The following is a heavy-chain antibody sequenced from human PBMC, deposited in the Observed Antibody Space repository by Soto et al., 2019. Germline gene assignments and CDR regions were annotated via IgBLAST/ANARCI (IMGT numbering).Heavy chain of an antibody. V-gene: IGHV3-23*01. CDR1: GFTFNSYA. Sequence: EVQLLESGGGLVQPGGSLRLSCVASGFTFNSYAMSWVRQAPGKGLEWVSGISGSGGNTYYADSVKGRFTISRDNFKNTLYLQMNSLRAEDTAVYYCAKIDYYDSRGYAPLFDYWGQGTPVTVSS. CDR3: AKIDYYDSRGYAPLFDY. D-gene: IGHD3-22*01. J-gene: IGHJ4*02. CDR2: ISGSGGNT.